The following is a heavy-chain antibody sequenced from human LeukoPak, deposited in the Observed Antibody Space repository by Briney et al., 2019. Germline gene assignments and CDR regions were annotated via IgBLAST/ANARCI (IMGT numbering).Heavy chain of an antibody. J-gene: IGHJ4*02. V-gene: IGHV1-2*02. Sequence: ASVKVSCKASGYTLIDYYFQWVRQAPGQGLEWMGWINPNSGDTNYAQKFQGRVTMTRDTSKSTAYMELSRLGSDDTAVYYCAIGLRYFDWLSPFDYWGQGTLVTVSS. CDR2: INPNSGDT. CDR3: AIGLRYFDWLSPFDY. D-gene: IGHD3-9*01. CDR1: GYTLIDYY.